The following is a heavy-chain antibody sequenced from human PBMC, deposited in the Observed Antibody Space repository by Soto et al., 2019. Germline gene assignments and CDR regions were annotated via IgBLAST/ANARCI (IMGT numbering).Heavy chain of an antibody. D-gene: IGHD5-12*01. V-gene: IGHV1-46*03. J-gene: IGHJ4*02. CDR1: GYTFTNDC. CDR3: TIGLGQRGGSY. Sequence: QVQLVQSGAEVKEPGASVKVSCIASGYTFTNDCMHWLRQAPGQGLEWMGMIIPSGGRTTYAQKFQGSVTLTRDTSTGTFYMDLTSLRFEDTAFYYCTIGLGQRGGSYWGQGPLVTVSS. CDR2: IIPSGGRT.